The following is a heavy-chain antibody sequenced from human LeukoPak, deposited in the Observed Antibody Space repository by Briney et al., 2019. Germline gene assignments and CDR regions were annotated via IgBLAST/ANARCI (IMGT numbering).Heavy chain of an antibody. J-gene: IGHJ4*02. D-gene: IGHD5-12*01. CDR2: ISNDGSNK. V-gene: IGHV3-30*04. Sequence: GGSLRLSCAASGFSFSSYAMHWVRQPPGKGLEWVAVISNDGSNKYYADSVKGRFTISRDSSKNTLYLQMNSLRAEDTAVYYCAKGEGFVGYSGYDLDYWGQGTLVTVSS. CDR3: AKGEGFVGYSGYDLDY. CDR1: GFSFSSYA.